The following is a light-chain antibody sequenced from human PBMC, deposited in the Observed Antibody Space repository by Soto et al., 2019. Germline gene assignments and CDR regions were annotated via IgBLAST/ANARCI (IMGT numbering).Light chain of an antibody. V-gene: IGKV1-5*03. Sequence: DIQMTHSPSTLSGSVVDRVTITCRASQTISSWLAWYQQKPGKAPKLLIYKASTLKSGVPSRFSGRGSGTEFTLTITSLQSEDFAVYYCQQYNDWLWTFGQGTKVDI. CDR2: KAS. CDR1: QTISSW. CDR3: QQYNDWLWT. J-gene: IGKJ1*01.